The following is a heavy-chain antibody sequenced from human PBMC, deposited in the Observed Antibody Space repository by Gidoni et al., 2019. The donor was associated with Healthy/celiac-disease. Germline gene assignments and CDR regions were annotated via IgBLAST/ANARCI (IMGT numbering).Heavy chain of an antibody. D-gene: IGHD3-22*01. CDR3: ARGHYYDSSGRRGYYYGMDV. CDR2: INHSGST. CDR1: GGSFSGYY. Sequence: QVQLQQWGAGLLKPSETLSLTCAVYGGSFSGYYWSWNRQPPGKGLEWIGEINHSGSTTYNPSLKSRVTISVDTSKNQFSLKLSSVTAADTAVYYCARGHYYDSSGRRGYYYGMDVWGQGTTVTVSS. V-gene: IGHV4-34*01. J-gene: IGHJ6*02.